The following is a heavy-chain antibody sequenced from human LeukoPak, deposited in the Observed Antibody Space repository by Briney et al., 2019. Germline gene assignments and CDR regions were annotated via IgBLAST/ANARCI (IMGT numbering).Heavy chain of an antibody. D-gene: IGHD3-22*01. CDR1: GFTFSSYA. CDR3: AKLVSYDSSGYLHY. J-gene: IGHJ4*02. V-gene: IGHV3-23*01. Sequence: GGSLRLSCAASGFTFSSYAMSWVRQAPGKGLEWVSAISGSGGSTYYADSVKGRFTISRDNSKNTLYLQMNSLRAEDTAVYYCAKLVSYDSSGYLHYWGQGTLVTVSS. CDR2: ISGSGGST.